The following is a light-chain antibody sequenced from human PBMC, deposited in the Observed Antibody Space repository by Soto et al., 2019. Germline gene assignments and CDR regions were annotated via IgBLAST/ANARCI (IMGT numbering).Light chain of an antibody. CDR1: SSNIGSNT. CDR2: SNN. Sequence: QSVLTQPPSASGTSGQRVTISCSGSSSNIGSNTVNWYQQLPGTAPKLLIYSNNQRPSGVPDRFSGSKSGTSASLAISGLQSEDEADYYCAAWDVSMNGFYVFGTGTKLTVL. J-gene: IGLJ1*01. V-gene: IGLV1-44*01. CDR3: AAWDVSMNGFYV.